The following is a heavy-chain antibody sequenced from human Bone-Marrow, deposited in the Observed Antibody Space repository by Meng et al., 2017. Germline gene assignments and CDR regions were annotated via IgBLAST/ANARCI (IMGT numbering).Heavy chain of an antibody. CDR2: INPKSGDT. CDR1: GGTFSSYA. J-gene: IGHJ4*02. CDR3: ARDEDISAAGKLFGDY. V-gene: IGHV1-2*06. Sequence: VQVVQSGAGEKKPGSAVEVFCKASGGTFSSYAISWVRQAPGQGLEWMGRINPKSGDTHYAQRFQGRVTMTGDTSISTAYMELSGLRSDDTAMYYCARDEDISAAGKLFGDYWGQGTLVTVSS. D-gene: IGHD6-13*01.